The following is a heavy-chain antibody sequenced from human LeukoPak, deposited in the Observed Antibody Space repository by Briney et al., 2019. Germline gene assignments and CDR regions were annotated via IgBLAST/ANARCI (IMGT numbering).Heavy chain of an antibody. CDR3: ARAAAGTDY. J-gene: IGHJ4*02. CDR1: GGSISSYY. D-gene: IGHD6-13*01. CDR2: ISHSGTT. Sequence: SETLSLTCTVSGGSISSYYWNWIWQPPGKGLEWIGYISHSGTTNYSPSLKSRVTISVDTSKNQFSLKLSSVTAADTAVYYCARAAAGTDYWGQGTLVTVSS. V-gene: IGHV4-59*01.